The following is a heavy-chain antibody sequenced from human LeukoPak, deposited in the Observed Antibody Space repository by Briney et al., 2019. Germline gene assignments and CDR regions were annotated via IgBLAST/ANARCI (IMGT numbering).Heavy chain of an antibody. D-gene: IGHD1-26*01. V-gene: IGHV3-30*18. CDR3: AKIHGRRLRSGSSHVDY. CDR1: GFTFSSYA. Sequence: PGGSLRLSCAASGFTFSSYAMHWVRQAPGKGLEWVAVISYDGSNKYYADSVKGRFTISRDNSKNTLYLQMNSLRAEDTAVYYCAKIHGRRLRSGSSHVDYWGQGTLVTVSS. J-gene: IGHJ4*02. CDR2: ISYDGSNK.